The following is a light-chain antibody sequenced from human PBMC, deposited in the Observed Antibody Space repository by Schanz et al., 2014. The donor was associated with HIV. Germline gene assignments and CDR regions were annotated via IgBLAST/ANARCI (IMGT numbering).Light chain of an antibody. Sequence: SALTQPASASGSPGQSVTISCTGTISDVGGYNYVSWYQQHPDKAPRLLIYGVTSRPSGISSRFSGSKSGSTASLTVSGLQADDEADYYCSSYGGGDTLLFGGGTKLTVL. CDR3: SSYGGGDTLL. CDR2: GVT. CDR1: ISDVGGYNY. J-gene: IGLJ3*02. V-gene: IGLV2-8*01.